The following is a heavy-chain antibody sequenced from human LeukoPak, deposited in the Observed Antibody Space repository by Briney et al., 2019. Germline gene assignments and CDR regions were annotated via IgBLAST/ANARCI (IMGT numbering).Heavy chain of an antibody. CDR1: GFTFNNNA. D-gene: IGHD3-3*01. Sequence: GGSLRLSCAASGFTFNNNAMSWVRQAPGEGLEWVSGISRSGVTTYYGDSVKGRFTISRDNSKNTLYLQVNSLRADDTAVYYCAKLFSRYWSGPEGWGQGTLVTVSS. J-gene: IGHJ4*02. V-gene: IGHV3-23*01. CDR3: AKLFSRYWSGPEG. CDR2: ISRSGVTT.